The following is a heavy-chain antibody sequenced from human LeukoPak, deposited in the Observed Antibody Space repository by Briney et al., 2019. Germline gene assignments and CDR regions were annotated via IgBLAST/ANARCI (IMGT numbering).Heavy chain of an antibody. V-gene: IGHV5-51*01. Sequence: GESLKISCDISGYDLTSYWIGWARQMPGKGLEWMGIINPGDSDTQYAPSFQGRVTISFGKSISVDKSITTAYLQWSSLGASDTATYYCATTGYSSHWEYYWGQGTLVTVSS. CDR2: INPGDSDT. CDR1: GYDLTSYW. J-gene: IGHJ4*02. CDR3: ATTGYSSHWEYY. D-gene: IGHD4-11*01.